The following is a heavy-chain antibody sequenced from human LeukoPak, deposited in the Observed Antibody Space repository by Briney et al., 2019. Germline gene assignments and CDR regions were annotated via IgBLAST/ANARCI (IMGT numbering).Heavy chain of an antibody. CDR2: INPNSGGT. CDR3: ARSIVGAANFDY. D-gene: IGHD1-26*01. CDR1: GSTFTGYY. Sequence: ASVKVSCKASGSTFTGYYMHWVRQAPGQGLEWMGRINPNSGGTNYAQKFQGRVTMTRATSISTASMELSRLRSDDTVVYYCARSIVGAANFDYWAQGTLVTVSS. J-gene: IGHJ4*02. V-gene: IGHV1-2*05.